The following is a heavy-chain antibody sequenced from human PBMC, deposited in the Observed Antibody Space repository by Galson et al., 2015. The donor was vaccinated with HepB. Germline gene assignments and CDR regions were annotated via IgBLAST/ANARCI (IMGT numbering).Heavy chain of an antibody. J-gene: IGHJ6*03. D-gene: IGHD6-19*01. CDR1: GYTFTGYY. CDR2: INPNSGGT. V-gene: IGHV1-2*06. CDR3: ARVHRNGSGVNRGYYYYYMDV. Sequence: SVKVSCKASGYTFTGYYMHWVRQAPGQGLEWMGRINPNSGGTNYAQKFQGRVTMTRDTSISTAYMELSRLRSDDTAVYYCARVHRNGSGVNRGYYYYYMDVWGKGTTVTVSS.